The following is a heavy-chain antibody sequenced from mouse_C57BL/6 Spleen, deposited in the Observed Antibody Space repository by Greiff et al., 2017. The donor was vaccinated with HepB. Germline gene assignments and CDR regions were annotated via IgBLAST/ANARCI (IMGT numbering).Heavy chain of an antibody. J-gene: IGHJ2*01. V-gene: IGHV1-52*01. CDR2: IDPSDRET. CDR1: GYTFTSYW. CDR3: ARSRDGYPYYCDY. Sequence: QVQLQQPGAELVRPGSSVKLSCKASGYTFTSYWMHWVKQRPIQGLAWIGNIDPSDRETHYNQKFKDKATLTVAKSSSTAYMQLSSLTSEDSAVYYWARSRDGYPYYCDYWGQGTTLTVSS. D-gene: IGHD2-3*01.